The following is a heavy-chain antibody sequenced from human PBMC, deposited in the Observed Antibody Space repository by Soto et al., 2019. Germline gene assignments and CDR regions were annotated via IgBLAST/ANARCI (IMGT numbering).Heavy chain of an antibody. D-gene: IGHD6-25*01. CDR3: AKFFVETGSNSGWPWSFHY. CDR1: GFTFSNYA. J-gene: IGHJ4*02. CDR2: ISGSGGTT. Sequence: EVQLLESGGGLVQPGRSLRLSCAASGFTFSNYAMSWVRQAPGQGLDWVSSISGSGGTTYYADSVKGRFTISRDNSKNQLFLQMNSLRAEDAAVYYCAKFFVETGSNSGWPWSFHYWGQGPLVTGSS. V-gene: IGHV3-23*01.